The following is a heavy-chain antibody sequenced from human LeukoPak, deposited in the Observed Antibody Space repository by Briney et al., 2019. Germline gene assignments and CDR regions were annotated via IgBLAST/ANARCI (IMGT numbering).Heavy chain of an antibody. J-gene: IGHJ5*02. V-gene: IGHV4-59*01. CDR2: IYYSGST. CDR3: ARDYEQWLINGWFDP. D-gene: IGHD6-19*01. CDR1: GFTFSSFA. Sequence: GSLRLSCAASGFTFSSFAMSWIRQHPGKGLEWIGYIYYSGSTYYNPSLKSRVTISVDTSKNQSSLKLSSVTAADTAVYYCARDYEQWLINGWFDPWGQGTLVTVSS.